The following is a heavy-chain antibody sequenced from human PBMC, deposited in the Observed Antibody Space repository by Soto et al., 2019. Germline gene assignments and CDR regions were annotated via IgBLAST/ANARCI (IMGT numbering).Heavy chain of an antibody. CDR3: AGSDSSSWYSNWFEP. V-gene: IGHV1-69*13. D-gene: IGHD6-13*01. CDR2: IIPIFGTA. CDR1: GGTFSSYA. J-gene: IGHJ5*02. Sequence: ASVKVSCKASGGTFSSYAISWERQAPGQGLEWMGGIIPIFGTANYAQKFQGRVTITADESTSTAYMELSSLRSEDTAVYYCAGSDSSSWYSNWFEPWGQGTLVTVSS.